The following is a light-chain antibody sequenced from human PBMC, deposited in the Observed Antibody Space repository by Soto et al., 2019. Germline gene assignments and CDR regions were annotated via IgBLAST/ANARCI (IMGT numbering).Light chain of an antibody. V-gene: IGKV3-20*01. J-gene: IGKJ4*01. CDR3: QQYGSSPPAT. CDR2: GAS. Sequence: EIVLTQSPGTLSLSPGERATLSCRASQSVSSSYLAWYQQKPGQAPRLLIYGASSRATGIPDRFSGSGSGTDLTLTISRLEPEDFAVNYCQQYGSSPPATFGGGTKVEIK. CDR1: QSVSSSY.